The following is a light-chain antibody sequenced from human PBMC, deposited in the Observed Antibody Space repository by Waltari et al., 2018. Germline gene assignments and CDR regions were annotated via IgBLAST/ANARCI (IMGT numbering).Light chain of an antibody. Sequence: EIMLTQSPGTLSLSPGERATLSCRASQSISRFLAWYQQKPGQAPRLLIYDASTRDTGIPDRFSGSGSGTDFSLTINRLEPEDIAVYYCQKYGSLPATFGQGTKVEIK. CDR2: DAS. CDR1: QSISRF. J-gene: IGKJ1*01. CDR3: QKYGSLPAT. V-gene: IGKV3-20*01.